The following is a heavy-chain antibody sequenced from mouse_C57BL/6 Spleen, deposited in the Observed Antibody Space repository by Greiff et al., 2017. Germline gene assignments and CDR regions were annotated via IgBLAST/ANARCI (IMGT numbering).Heavy chain of an antibody. CDR3: ARGDYGSSYYYAMDY. V-gene: IGHV5-4*01. J-gene: IGHJ4*01. CDR1: GFTFSSYA. Sequence: EVHLVESGGGLVKPGGSLKLSCAASGFTFSSYAMSWVRQTPDKRLEWVATISDGGSYTYYPDNVKGRFTISRDNAKNNLYLQMSHLKSEDTAMYYCARGDYGSSYYYAMDYWGQGTSVTGSS. D-gene: IGHD1-1*01. CDR2: ISDGGSYT.